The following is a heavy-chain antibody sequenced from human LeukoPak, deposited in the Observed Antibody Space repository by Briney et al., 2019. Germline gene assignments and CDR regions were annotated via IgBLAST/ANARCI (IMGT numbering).Heavy chain of an antibody. CDR1: GYTFTSYG. V-gene: IGHV1-69*13. D-gene: IGHD3-9*01. J-gene: IGHJ3*02. CDR2: IIPIFGTA. Sequence: GASVKVSCKASGYTFTSYGISWVRQAPGQGPEWMGGIIPIFGTANYAQKFQGRVTITADESTSTAYMELSSLRSEDTAVYYCARVDWRNDAFDIWGQGTMVTVSS. CDR3: ARVDWRNDAFDI.